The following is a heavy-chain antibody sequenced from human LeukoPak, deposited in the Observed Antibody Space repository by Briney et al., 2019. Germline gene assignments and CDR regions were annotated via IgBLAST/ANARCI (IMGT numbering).Heavy chain of an antibody. J-gene: IGHJ4*02. Sequence: GASVKVSCKASGGTFSSYTISWVRQAPGQGPEWMGRIIPILGIANYAQKFQGRVTITADKSTSTAYMELSSLRSEDTAVYYCGSLGGRIAAAGLDYWGQGTLVTVSS. V-gene: IGHV1-69*02. CDR2: IIPILGIA. D-gene: IGHD6-13*01. CDR1: GGTFSSYT. CDR3: GSLGGRIAAAGLDY.